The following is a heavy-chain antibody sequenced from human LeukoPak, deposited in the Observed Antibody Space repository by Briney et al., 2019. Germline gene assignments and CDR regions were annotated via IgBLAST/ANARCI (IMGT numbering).Heavy chain of an antibody. J-gene: IGHJ3*02. Sequence: GGSLRLSCAASGFTFSSYAMHWVRQAPGKGLEWVAVISYDGSNEYYADSVKGRFTISRDNSKNTLYLQMNSLRAEDTAVYYCARGRFGELLYTTSRGAFDIWGQGTMVTVSS. CDR2: ISYDGSNE. D-gene: IGHD3-10*01. CDR1: GFTFSSYA. V-gene: IGHV3-30-3*01. CDR3: ARGRFGELLYTTSRGAFDI.